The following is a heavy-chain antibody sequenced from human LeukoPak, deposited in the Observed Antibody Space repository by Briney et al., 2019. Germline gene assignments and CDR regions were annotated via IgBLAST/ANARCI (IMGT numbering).Heavy chain of an antibody. J-gene: IGHJ6*03. CDR3: ARHSEYASGSYTKLGYMDV. Sequence: ASVKVSCKASGYTFTSYGSSWVRQAPGQGLEWMGWISAYNGNTNYAQKLQGRVTMTTDTSTSTAYMELRSLRSDDTAVYYCARHSEYASGSYTKLGYMDVGGKGTTVTVSS. CDR2: ISAYNGNT. D-gene: IGHD3-10*01. V-gene: IGHV1-18*01. CDR1: GYTFTSYG.